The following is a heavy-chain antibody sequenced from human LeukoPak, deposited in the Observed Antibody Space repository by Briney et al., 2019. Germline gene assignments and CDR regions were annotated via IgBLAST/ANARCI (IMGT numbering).Heavy chain of an antibody. CDR3: ARTIAARQGDFDY. J-gene: IGHJ4*02. CDR1: GFTFSSYN. V-gene: IGHV3-48*01. CDR2: ISSSSDAI. D-gene: IGHD6-6*01. Sequence: GGSLRLSCAASGFTFSSYNINWVRQAPGKGLEWVSYISSSSDAIFYADSVKGRFTISRDNAKGSLYLQMNSLRAEDTAVYYCARTIAARQGDFDYWGQGTLVTVSS.